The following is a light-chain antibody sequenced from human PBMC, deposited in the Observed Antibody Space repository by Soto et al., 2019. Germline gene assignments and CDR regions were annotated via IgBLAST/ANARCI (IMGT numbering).Light chain of an antibody. J-gene: IGKJ1*01. CDR2: GAS. CDR3: QQYGGSPRP. Sequence: EIVVTQSPGTLSLSPGEGATLSCRASQSINSFLAWYQQRRGQAPRLLIHGASNRATGIPDRFSGSGSGTDFTLTISRLEPEDFAVYYCQQYGGSPRPFGQGTKVDIK. CDR1: QSINSF. V-gene: IGKV3-20*01.